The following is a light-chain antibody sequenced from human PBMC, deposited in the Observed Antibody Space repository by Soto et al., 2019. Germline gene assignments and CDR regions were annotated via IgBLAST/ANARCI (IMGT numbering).Light chain of an antibody. CDR1: QTISGW. Sequence: DIQMTQSPSTLSASVGDTVTITCRASQTISGWLAWYQQRPGKAPNLLIFDASTLESGVPARFSGSGSGTTFTLPISCLQSDDFATYYCLQYNGYYRTFGQGTKVDSK. CDR3: LQYNGYYRT. J-gene: IGKJ1*01. CDR2: DAS. V-gene: IGKV1-5*01.